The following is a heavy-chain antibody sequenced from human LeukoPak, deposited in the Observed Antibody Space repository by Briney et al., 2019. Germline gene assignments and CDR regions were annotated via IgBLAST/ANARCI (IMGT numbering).Heavy chain of an antibody. Sequence: GESLKISCKGSGYSFTSYWIGWVRQMPGKGLEWMGIIYPGDSDTRYSPSFQGQVTISADKSISTAYLQWSSLKASDTAMYYCARPSYCSGGSCYRRYFQHWGQGTLVTVSS. J-gene: IGHJ1*01. CDR2: IYPGDSDT. CDR3: ARPSYCSGGSCYRRYFQH. D-gene: IGHD2-15*01. CDR1: GYSFTSYW. V-gene: IGHV5-51*01.